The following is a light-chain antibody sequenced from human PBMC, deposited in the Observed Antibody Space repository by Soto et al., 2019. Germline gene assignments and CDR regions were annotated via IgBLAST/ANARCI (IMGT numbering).Light chain of an antibody. CDR3: QQYGSSPPWT. J-gene: IGKJ1*01. Sequence: EVVLTQSPGTLSLSPGERATLSCRASQSVSSSYLAWYQQKPGQAPRLLIYDACSRATGIPDRFSGSGSGTDFTLTISRLEPEDFAVYYCQQYGSSPPWTFGQGTKVEIK. CDR1: QSVSSSY. V-gene: IGKV3-20*01. CDR2: DAC.